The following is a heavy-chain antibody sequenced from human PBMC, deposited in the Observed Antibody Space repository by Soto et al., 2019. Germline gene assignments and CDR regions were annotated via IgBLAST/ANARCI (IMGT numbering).Heavy chain of an antibody. V-gene: IGHV3-33*01. CDR1: GFTFSRYG. D-gene: IGHD3-10*01. J-gene: IGHJ4*02. CDR2: IWYDGSNK. CDR3: ARSHPNPLLWFGGDLDY. Sequence: GGTLSISCAASGFTFSRYGMHWVRQDPGKGVELVAVIWYDGSNKYYADSVKGRFTLSRDNSKNTLYLQMNSLRAEDTAVYYCARSHPNPLLWFGGDLDYWGQGTLVTVSS.